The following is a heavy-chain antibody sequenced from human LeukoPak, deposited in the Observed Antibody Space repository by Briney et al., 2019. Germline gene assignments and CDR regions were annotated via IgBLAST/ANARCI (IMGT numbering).Heavy chain of an antibody. V-gene: IGHV4-39*07. CDR2: IYYRGST. CDR3: ARWASISREPGGFFDH. J-gene: IGHJ4*02. CDR1: GGSISSSNYH. Sequence: SETLSLTCTVSGGSISSSNYHWGWIRQPPGKGLEWIGSIYYRGSTYYNPSPKSRVTISVDTSKNQFSLNLNSVTAADTAVYYCARWASISREPGGFFDHWGQGTLVTVSS. D-gene: IGHD1-14*01.